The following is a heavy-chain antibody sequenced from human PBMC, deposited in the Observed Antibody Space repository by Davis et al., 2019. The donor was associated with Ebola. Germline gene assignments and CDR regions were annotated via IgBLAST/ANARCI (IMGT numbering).Heavy chain of an antibody. V-gene: IGHV3-15*01. CDR2: IKSKTDGGTT. CDR3: TADVVPAATRGVYYYYYYMDV. J-gene: IGHJ6*03. D-gene: IGHD2-2*01. CDR1: GFTLNNAW. Sequence: GESLKISCVGSGFTLNNAWMSWVRQAPGKGLEWVGRIKSKTDGGTTDYAAPVKGRFTISRDDSKNTLYLQMNSLKTEDTAVYYCTADVVPAATRGVYYYYYYMDVWGKGTTVTVSS.